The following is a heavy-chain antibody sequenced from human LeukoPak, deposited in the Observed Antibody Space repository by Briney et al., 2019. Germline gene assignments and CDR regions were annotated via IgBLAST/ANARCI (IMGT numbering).Heavy chain of an antibody. D-gene: IGHD3-3*01. V-gene: IGHV4-34*01. CDR2: INHSGST. CDR3: AREGLRFLERLSSYYFDY. Sequence: KPSETLSLTCAVYGGSFSGYYWSWIRQPPGKGLEWIGEINHSGSTNYNPSLKSRVTISVDTSKNQFSLKLSSVTAADTAVYYCAREGLRFLERLSSYYFDYWGQGTLVTVSS. CDR1: GGSFSGYY. J-gene: IGHJ4*02.